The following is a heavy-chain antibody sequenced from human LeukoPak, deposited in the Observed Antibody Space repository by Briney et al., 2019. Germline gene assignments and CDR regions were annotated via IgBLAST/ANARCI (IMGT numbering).Heavy chain of an antibody. Sequence: SETLSLTCAVYGGSFSGYYWSWIRQPPGKGLEWIGEINHSRSTNYNPSLKSRVTISVDTSKNQFSLKLSSVTAADTAVYYCASSGAAGSRYSSGWYKVFQHWGQGTQVTVSS. CDR1: GGSFSGYY. J-gene: IGHJ1*01. CDR2: INHSRST. V-gene: IGHV4-34*01. D-gene: IGHD6-19*01. CDR3: ASSGAAGSRYSSGWYKVFQH.